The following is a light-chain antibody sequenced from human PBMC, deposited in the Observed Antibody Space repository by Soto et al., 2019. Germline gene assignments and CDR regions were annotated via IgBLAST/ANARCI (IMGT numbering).Light chain of an antibody. V-gene: IGKV3-20*01. Sequence: EIVSTQSPGTLSLSPGERATLSCRASQSVSSSYLDWYQQKPGQAPRLLIYGASSRATGIPDRFSGSGSGTDFTLTISRLEPEDFAVYYCQQYGSSPLFGQGTKVEIK. CDR1: QSVSSSY. J-gene: IGKJ1*01. CDR3: QQYGSSPL. CDR2: GAS.